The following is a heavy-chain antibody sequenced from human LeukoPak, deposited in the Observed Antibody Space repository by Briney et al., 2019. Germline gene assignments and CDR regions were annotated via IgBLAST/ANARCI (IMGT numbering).Heavy chain of an antibody. CDR3: ARNESVLRTTGLNDFFDD. Sequence: SETLSLTCTVSGASIRGSSDYWGWIRQSPGKGLEWIGSVYYSGSTYYNPPLKSRVSISVDTSKNQFHVRLTSVTAADTAVYYCARNESVLRTTGLNDFFDDWGQGTLVTVSS. D-gene: IGHD1-7*01. V-gene: IGHV4-39*01. J-gene: IGHJ4*02. CDR2: VYYSGST. CDR1: GASIRGSSDY.